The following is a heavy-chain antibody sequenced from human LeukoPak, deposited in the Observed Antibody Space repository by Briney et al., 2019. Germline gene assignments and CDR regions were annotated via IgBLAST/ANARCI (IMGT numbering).Heavy chain of an antibody. J-gene: IGHJ4*02. V-gene: IGHV3-23*01. D-gene: IGHD5-18*01. Sequence: GGSLRLSCAASGFTFNSYAMSWVRQAPGKGLEWVSSICGGAGGTYYADSVKGRFTISRDDSKNTLYLQLNSLRAEDTAVYYCAKDSQYSYGFLDYWGQGTLVTVSS. CDR3: AKDSQYSYGFLDY. CDR1: GFTFNSYA. CDR2: ICGGAGGT.